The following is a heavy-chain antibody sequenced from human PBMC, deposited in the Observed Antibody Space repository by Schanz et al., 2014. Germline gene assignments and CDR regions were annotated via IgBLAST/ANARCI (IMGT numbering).Heavy chain of an antibody. V-gene: IGHV3-30*04. CDR3: AKSYDTSGYSGFDY. D-gene: IGHD3-22*01. J-gene: IGHJ4*02. CDR2: ISYDVINK. CDR1: GFTFTTYA. Sequence: QVQLVESGGGVVQPGRSLRLSCTASGFTFTTYAMHWVRQAPGKGLEWVSLISYDVINKYYTDSVKGRFNISRDNSKNTLYLQMNSLRTEDTAVYFCAKSYDTSGYSGFDYWGQGTLVTVSS.